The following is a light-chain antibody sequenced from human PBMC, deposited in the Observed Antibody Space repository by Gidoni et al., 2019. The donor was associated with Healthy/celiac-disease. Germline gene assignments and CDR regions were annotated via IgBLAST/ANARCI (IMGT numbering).Light chain of an antibody. CDR1: QSVSSY. CDR2: DAS. V-gene: IGKV3-11*01. Sequence: EIVLTQSTATLSLSPGERATLSCRASQSVSSYLAWYQQKPGQAPRLLIYDASNRATCIPARFSGRGSRTDFTLTISSLEPADFAVYSCQQRSNWPLPFGGGTKVEIK. J-gene: IGKJ4*01. CDR3: QQRSNWPLP.